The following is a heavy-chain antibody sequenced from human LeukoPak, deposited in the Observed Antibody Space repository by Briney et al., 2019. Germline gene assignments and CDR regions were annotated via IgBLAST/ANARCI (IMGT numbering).Heavy chain of an antibody. CDR2: INHSGST. Sequence: SETLSLTCAVYGGSFSGYYWSWIRQPPGKGLEWIGEINHSGSTNYNPSLKSRVTISVDTSKNQFSLKLSSVTAADTAVYYCARMYSSGWYERYYLYYWGQGTLVSVSS. V-gene: IGHV4-34*01. CDR3: ARMYSSGWYERYYLYY. D-gene: IGHD6-13*01. J-gene: IGHJ4*02. CDR1: GGSFSGYY.